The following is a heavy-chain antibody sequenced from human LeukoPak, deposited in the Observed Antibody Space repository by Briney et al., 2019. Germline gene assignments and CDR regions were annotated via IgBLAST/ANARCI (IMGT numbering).Heavy chain of an antibody. Sequence: GGSLRLSCAGSGFTFSRHNMNWFRQAPGKGLEKDSSISSRSSYIFYADSVKGRFTISRDNAKNSLYLQMNSLGAEDTAVYYCARDAQWLVPEGYYYYMDVWGKGTTVTVSS. CDR2: ISSRSSYI. D-gene: IGHD6-19*01. V-gene: IGHV3-21*01. CDR1: GFTFSRHN. CDR3: ARDAQWLVPEGYYYYMDV. J-gene: IGHJ6*03.